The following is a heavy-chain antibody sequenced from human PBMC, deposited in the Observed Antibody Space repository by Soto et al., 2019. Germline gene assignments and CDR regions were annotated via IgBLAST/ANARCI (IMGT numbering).Heavy chain of an antibody. J-gene: IGHJ6*02. CDR1: GGTFSSYA. D-gene: IGHD2-2*01. Sequence: GASVKVSCKASGGTFSSYAISWVRQAPGQGLEWMGGIIPIFGTANYAQKFQGRVTITADESTSTAYMELSSLRSEDTAVYYCARPRIVLVQAAIDGRDVGGQGTTVTASS. CDR2: IIPIFGTA. V-gene: IGHV1-69*13. CDR3: ARPRIVLVQAAIDGRDV.